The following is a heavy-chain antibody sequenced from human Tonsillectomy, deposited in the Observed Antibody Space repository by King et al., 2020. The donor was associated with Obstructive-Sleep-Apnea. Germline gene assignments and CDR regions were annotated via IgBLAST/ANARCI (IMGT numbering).Heavy chain of an antibody. Sequence: QLQESGPGLVKPSQTLSLTCAVSGGSISSGGYSWSWIRQPPGKGLEWIGYIYYNGNTFYNPSLNSRVTISIDTSKNQFSLKLTSVTAADTAVYFCARGGHYFDYWGQGTLITVSS. J-gene: IGHJ4*02. CDR2: IYYNGNT. CDR3: ARGGHYFDY. V-gene: IGHV4-30-4*07. CDR1: GGSISSGGYS.